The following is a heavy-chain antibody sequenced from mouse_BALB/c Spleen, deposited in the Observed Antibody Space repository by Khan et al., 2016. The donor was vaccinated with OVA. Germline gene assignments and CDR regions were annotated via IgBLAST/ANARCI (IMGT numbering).Heavy chain of an antibody. CDR2: ISSIGST. J-gene: IGHJ4*01. D-gene: IGHD2-3*01. Sequence: EVQLQESGPGLVKPSQSLSLTCTVTGYSITSDYAWNWIRQFPGNKLEWMGYISSIGSTNYNPALKSRISITRDTSKNQFFLQLNSVTTEDTATYYCARDGSRYNYAMDYWGQGTSVTVSS. V-gene: IGHV3-2*02. CDR1: GYSITSDYA. CDR3: ARDGSRYNYAMDY.